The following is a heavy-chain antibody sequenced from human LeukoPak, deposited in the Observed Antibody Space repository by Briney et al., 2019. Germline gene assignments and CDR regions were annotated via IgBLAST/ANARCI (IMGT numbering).Heavy chain of an antibody. D-gene: IGHD1-26*01. CDR3: AKDLWERPSYEVGAFDI. Sequence: PGESLRLSCTASGFTFSSYAMSWVRQAPGKGLEWVSAISGSGGGTYYADSVKGRFTISRDNSKNTLYLQMNSLRAEDTAVYYCAKDLWERPSYEVGAFDIWGQGTMVTVSS. CDR1: GFTFSSYA. CDR2: ISGSGGGT. V-gene: IGHV3-23*01. J-gene: IGHJ3*02.